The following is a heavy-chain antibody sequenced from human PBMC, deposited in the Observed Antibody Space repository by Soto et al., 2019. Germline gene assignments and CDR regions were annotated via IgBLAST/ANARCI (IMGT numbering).Heavy chain of an antibody. CDR3: AGAATSGWADY. CDR2: INHSGST. Sequence: SETLSLTCAVYGGSFSGYYWSWIRQPPGKGLEWIGEINHSGSTNYNPSLKSRVTISVDTSKNQFSLKLSSVTAADTAVYYCAGAATSGWADYWGQGILVTVSS. D-gene: IGHD6-19*01. J-gene: IGHJ4*02. CDR1: GGSFSGYY. V-gene: IGHV4-34*01.